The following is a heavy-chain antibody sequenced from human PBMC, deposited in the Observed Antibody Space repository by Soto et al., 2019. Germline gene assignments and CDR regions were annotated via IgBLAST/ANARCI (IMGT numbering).Heavy chain of an antibody. J-gene: IGHJ6*02. CDR3: ARGLEWLPYYYGMDV. CDR2: IYYSGST. D-gene: IGHD3-3*01. V-gene: IGHV4-59*01. CDR1: GGSISSYY. Sequence: SETLSLTCTVSGGSISSYYWSWIRQPPGKGLEWIGYIYYSGSTNYNPSLKRRVTISVDTSKNQFSLKLSSVTAADTAVYYWARGLEWLPYYYGMDVWGQGTTVTVSS.